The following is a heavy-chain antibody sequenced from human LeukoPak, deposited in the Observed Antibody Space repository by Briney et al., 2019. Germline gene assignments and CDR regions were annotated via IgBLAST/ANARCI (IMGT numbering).Heavy chain of an antibody. J-gene: IGHJ4*02. CDR3: VRDHNFLMDS. CDR2: IGGDGTAT. D-gene: IGHD2/OR15-2a*01. V-gene: IGHV3-74*01. Sequence: PGGSLRLSCAASGFTFSSYSMQWVRQAPGEGLVWVSRIGGDGTATTYADSVKDRFTISRDNAKNTLYLQMNSLRAEDTAVYYCVRDHNFLMDSGGQGALVTVSS. CDR1: GFTFSSYS.